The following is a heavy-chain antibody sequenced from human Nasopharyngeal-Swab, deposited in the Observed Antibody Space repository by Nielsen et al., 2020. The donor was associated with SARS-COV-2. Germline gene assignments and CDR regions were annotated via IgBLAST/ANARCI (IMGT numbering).Heavy chain of an antibody. CDR3: ARSLSVRYSSGWYESEGWFDP. CDR2: INPNSGGT. D-gene: IGHD6-19*01. V-gene: IGHV1-2*04. J-gene: IGHJ5*02. CDR1: GYTFTGYY. Sequence: ASVKVSCKASGYTFTGYYMHWVRQAPGQGLEWMGWINPNSGGTNYAQKFQGWVTMTRDTSISTAYMELSRLRSDDTAVYYCARSLSVRYSSGWYESEGWFDPWGQGTLVTVSS.